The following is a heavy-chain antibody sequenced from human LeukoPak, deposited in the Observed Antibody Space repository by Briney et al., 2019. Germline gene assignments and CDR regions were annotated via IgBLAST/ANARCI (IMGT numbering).Heavy chain of an antibody. CDR3: ARRGGSSWYYFDY. CDR2: ISAYNDNI. V-gene: IGHV1-18*01. Sequence: GASVKVSCKASGYTFTSYGITWVRQAPGQGLQGMGWISAYNDNIKYAEKLQGRANMTTDTSTSTAYMELRTLRSDDPAVYYCARRGGSSWYYFDYWGQGTLVTVSS. CDR1: GYTFTSYG. D-gene: IGHD6-13*01. J-gene: IGHJ4*02.